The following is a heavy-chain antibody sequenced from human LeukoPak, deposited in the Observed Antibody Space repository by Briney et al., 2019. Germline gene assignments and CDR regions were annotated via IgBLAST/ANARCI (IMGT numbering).Heavy chain of an antibody. D-gene: IGHD3-3*01. V-gene: IGHV1-2*02. CDR3: ARGGGFLEWLYRDY. Sequence: ATVKVSCKASGYTFTGYYMHWVRQAPGQGLEWMGWINPNSGGTNYAQKFQGRVTMTRDTSISTAYMELSRLRSDDTAVYYCARGGGFLEWLYRDYWGQGTLVTVSS. CDR2: INPNSGGT. CDR1: GYTFTGYY. J-gene: IGHJ4*02.